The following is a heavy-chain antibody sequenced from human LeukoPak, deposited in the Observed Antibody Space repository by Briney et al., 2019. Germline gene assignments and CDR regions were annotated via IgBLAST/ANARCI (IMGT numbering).Heavy chain of an antibody. D-gene: IGHD6-13*01. CDR2: IYYSGST. CDR1: GGSISSGGYY. V-gene: IGHV4-61*08. J-gene: IGHJ6*02. Sequence: SETLSLTCTVSGGSISSGGYYWSWHRQPPGKGREWIGYIYYSGSTNYNPSLKSRVTISVDTSKNQFSLKLSSVTAADTAVYYCARRVYYYGMDVWGQGTTVTVSS. CDR3: ARRVYYYGMDV.